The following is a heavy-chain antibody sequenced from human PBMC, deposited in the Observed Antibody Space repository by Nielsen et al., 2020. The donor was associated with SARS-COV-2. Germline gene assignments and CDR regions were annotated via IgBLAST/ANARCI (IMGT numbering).Heavy chain of an antibody. J-gene: IGHJ5*02. V-gene: IGHV3-11*01. Sequence: GESLKISCVASGFTFSDYYMTWIHQAPGKGLEWVSYISGRGDIIFYTDSVEGRFTISRDNAKNSLYLQMNSLRAEDTAVYYCARTDPGVPTWGQGTLVTVSS. CDR1: GFTFSDYY. CDR3: ARTDPGVPT. D-gene: IGHD7-27*01. CDR2: ISGRGDII.